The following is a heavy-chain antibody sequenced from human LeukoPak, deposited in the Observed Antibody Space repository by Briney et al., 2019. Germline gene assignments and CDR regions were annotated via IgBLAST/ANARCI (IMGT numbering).Heavy chain of an antibody. CDR3: ARGCSSTSCHTADNWFDP. Sequence: GGSLRLSCAASGFTFSNYYMNWIRQAPGKGLEWVSYISSSSSYTNYADSVKGRFTISRDNAKNSLYLQVNSLRAEDTAVYYCARGCSSTSCHTADNWFDPWGQGTLVTVSS. V-gene: IGHV3-11*06. D-gene: IGHD2-2*01. CDR2: ISSSSSYT. J-gene: IGHJ5*02. CDR1: GFTFSNYY.